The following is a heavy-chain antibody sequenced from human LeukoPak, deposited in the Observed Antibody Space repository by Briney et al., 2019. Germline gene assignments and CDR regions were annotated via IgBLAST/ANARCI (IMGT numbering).Heavy chain of an antibody. V-gene: IGHV3-7*01. D-gene: IGHD3-22*01. Sequence: AGGSLRLSCAASGFTFRSYWMSWVRQAPGKGLEWVANIKQDGSEKYYVDSVKGRFTISRDNAKNSLYLQMNNLRAEDTAVYYCASDRDYYDSSGYLFDYWGQGTLVTVSS. J-gene: IGHJ4*02. CDR3: ASDRDYYDSSGYLFDY. CDR2: IKQDGSEK. CDR1: GFTFRSYW.